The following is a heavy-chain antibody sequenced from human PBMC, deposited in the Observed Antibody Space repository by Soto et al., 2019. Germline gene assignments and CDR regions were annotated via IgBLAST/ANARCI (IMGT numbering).Heavy chain of an antibody. Sequence: LCLTCAVSGASVTSDDYYWSWIRQPPGKGLEWIGYIYHSGSTYYNPSLKSRVSISIDTSQNQFSLKLTSLTAADTAVYYCARDPIFYYASSGYGGSYFDYWGQGSRVTVSS. CDR1: GASVTSDDYY. J-gene: IGHJ4*02. D-gene: IGHD3-22*01. CDR2: IYHSGST. V-gene: IGHV4-30-4*01. CDR3: ARDPIFYYASSGYGGSYFDY.